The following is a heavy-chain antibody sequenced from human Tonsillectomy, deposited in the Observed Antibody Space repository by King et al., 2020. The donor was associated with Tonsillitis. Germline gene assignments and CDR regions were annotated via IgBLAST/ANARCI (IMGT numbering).Heavy chain of an antibody. CDR2: ISSNGGST. CDR1: GFTFSSYA. D-gene: IGHD6-6*01. Sequence: VQLVESGGGLVQPGGSLRLSCSASGFTFSSYAMIWVLQAPGKELEYVSAISSNGGSTYYADSVKGRFTISRDNSKNTLYLQMSSLRAEDTAVYYCVKDSSSSTYYFDYWGQGTLVTVSS. V-gene: IGHV3-64D*06. J-gene: IGHJ4*02. CDR3: VKDSSSSTYYFDY.